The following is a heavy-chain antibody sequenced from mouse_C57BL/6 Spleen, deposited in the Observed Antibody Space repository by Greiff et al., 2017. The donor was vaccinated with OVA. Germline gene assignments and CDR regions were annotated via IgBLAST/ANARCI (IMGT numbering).Heavy chain of an antibody. Sequence: EVQRVESGGGLVKPGGSLKLSCAASGFTFSSYTMSWVRQTPEKRLEWVATISGGGGNTYYPDSVKGRFPISRDNAKNTLYLQMSSLRSEDTALYYCARQGTGTGYWYFDVWGTGTTVTVSS. J-gene: IGHJ1*03. D-gene: IGHD4-1*01. V-gene: IGHV5-9*01. CDR1: GFTFSSYT. CDR3: ARQGTGTGYWYFDV. CDR2: ISGGGGNT.